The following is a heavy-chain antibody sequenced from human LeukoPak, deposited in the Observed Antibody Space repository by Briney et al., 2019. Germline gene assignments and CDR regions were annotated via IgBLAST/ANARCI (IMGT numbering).Heavy chain of an antibody. D-gene: IGHD3-10*01. CDR2: IWDDGSNK. Sequence: RAGGSLILSCAASGLNFNDNDMDWVRQAPGKGLEWVAVIWDDGSNKYYAESVKGRFTISRDISKNMLYLQMNSLRVEDTAVYYCAKERGGQDWDFDLWGRGTLVTVSS. CDR3: AKERGGQDWDFDL. J-gene: IGHJ2*01. V-gene: IGHV3-33*06. CDR1: GLNFNDND.